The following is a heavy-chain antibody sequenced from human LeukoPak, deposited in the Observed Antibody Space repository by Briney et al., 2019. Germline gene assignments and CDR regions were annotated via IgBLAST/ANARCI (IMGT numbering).Heavy chain of an antibody. CDR1: GFTFSDYY. D-gene: IGHD6-13*01. J-gene: IGHJ2*01. Sequence: GGSLRLSCAASGFTFSDYYMSWIRQAPGKGLEWVSYISSSGSTIYYADSVKGRFTISRDNAKNSLYLQMNSLRAEDTAVYYCARAAYSSTWYSRYFDLWGRGTLVTVSS. CDR3: ARAAYSSTWYSRYFDL. V-gene: IGHV3-11*04. CDR2: ISSSGSTI.